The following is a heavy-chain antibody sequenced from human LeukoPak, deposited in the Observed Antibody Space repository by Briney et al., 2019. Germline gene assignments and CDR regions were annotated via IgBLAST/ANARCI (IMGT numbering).Heavy chain of an antibody. V-gene: IGHV4-34*01. CDR1: GGSISSYY. D-gene: IGHD1-26*01. J-gene: IGHJ4*02. CDR3: ARSFRGGIGGLFDY. Sequence: PSETLSLTCSVSGGSISSYYWSWIRQPPGKGLEWIGEINHSGSTNYNPSLKSRVTISVDTSKNQFSLKLSSVTAADTAVYYCARSFRGGIGGLFDYWGQGTLVTVSS. CDR2: INHSGST.